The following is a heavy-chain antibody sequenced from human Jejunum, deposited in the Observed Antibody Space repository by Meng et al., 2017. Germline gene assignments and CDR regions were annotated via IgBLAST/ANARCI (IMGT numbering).Heavy chain of an antibody. J-gene: IGHJ4*02. CDR2: IYYSGST. D-gene: IGHD5-12*01. V-gene: IGHV4-31*03. CDR1: GGSITTGGYY. CDR3: ARGDTGYSGYVFGY. Sequence: EQRQESGQGLVKPSQTLSLTCSVSGGSITTGGYYWSWIRQHPGKGLEWIGHIYYSGSTHYNPSLKSRVTISIDTSQNQFSLKLSSVTAADTAVYYCARGDTGYSGYVFGYWGQGTLVTVSS.